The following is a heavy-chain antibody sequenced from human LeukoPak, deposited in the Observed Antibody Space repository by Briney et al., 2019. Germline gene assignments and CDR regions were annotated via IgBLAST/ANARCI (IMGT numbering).Heavy chain of an antibody. V-gene: IGHV3-11*06. D-gene: IGHD5-24*01. J-gene: IGHJ4*02. CDR1: RFTFSSSA. CDR3: ARDYKYAFDN. Sequence: PGGSLRLSCAASRFTFSSSAMSWVRQAPGKGLEWISYIGIDSGNTNYADSVKGRFTISGDRAKNSLYLQMNSLRVEDTAVYYCARDYKYAFDNWGQGTLVTVSS. CDR2: IGIDSGNT.